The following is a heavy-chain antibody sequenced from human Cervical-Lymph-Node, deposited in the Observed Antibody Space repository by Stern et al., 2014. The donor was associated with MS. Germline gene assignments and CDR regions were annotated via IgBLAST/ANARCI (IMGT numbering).Heavy chain of an antibody. J-gene: IGHJ4*02. V-gene: IGHV3-53*01. CDR3: ARDTSSPERSDW. CDR1: GFTVSRDY. D-gene: IGHD1-1*01. CDR2: ITNVGST. Sequence: VQLVQSGGGVIQPGGSLRLSCTASGFTVSRDYMTWVRQAPGKGLEWVSLITNVGSTCYTDSVKGRFTISRDDSKNPVYLHMTSLRAEDTAMYYCARDTSSPERSDWWGQGTLVTVSS.